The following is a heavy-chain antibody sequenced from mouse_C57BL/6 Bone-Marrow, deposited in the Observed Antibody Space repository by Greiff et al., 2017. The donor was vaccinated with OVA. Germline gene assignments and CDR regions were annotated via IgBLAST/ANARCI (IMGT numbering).Heavy chain of an antibody. CDR2: INPNYGTT. CDR1: GYSFTDYN. CDR3: ARERGLLWLRRKFAY. Sequence: EVKLMESGPELVKPGASVKISCKASGYSFTDYNMNWVKQSNGKSLEWIGVINPNYGTTSYNQKFKGKATLTVDQSSSTAYMQLNSLTSEDSAVYYCARERGLLWLRRKFAYWGQGTLVTVSA. D-gene: IGHD2-2*01. J-gene: IGHJ3*01. V-gene: IGHV1-39*01.